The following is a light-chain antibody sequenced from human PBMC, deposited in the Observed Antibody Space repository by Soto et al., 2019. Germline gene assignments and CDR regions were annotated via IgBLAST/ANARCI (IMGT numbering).Light chain of an antibody. CDR1: QSVLYSSNNKND. CDR2: WAS. Sequence: DIVMTQSPDSLAVSLGERATINCKSSQSVLYSSNNKNDLAWYQQKPGQPPKLLIYWASTREFGVPERFSGSGSGTDFTLTISSLQAEDVAVYYCQQYYSTPLTFGGGTKVEIK. CDR3: QQYYSTPLT. J-gene: IGKJ4*01. V-gene: IGKV4-1*01.